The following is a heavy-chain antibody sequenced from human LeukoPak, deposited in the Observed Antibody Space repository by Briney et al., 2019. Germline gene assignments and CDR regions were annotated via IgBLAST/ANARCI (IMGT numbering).Heavy chain of an antibody. J-gene: IGHJ6*03. Sequence: KPSETLSLTCTLSGGTVTSSTYFWGWIRQPPGKGLEWIGSISYSGATYYNPSLKSRVSMSVHTSKNQFSLKLSSVTAADMAVYYCARDGFYYHYYMDVWGEGTTVTVSS. V-gene: IGHV4-39*07. CDR1: GGTVTSSTYF. CDR3: ARDGFYYHYYMDV. D-gene: IGHD1-14*01. CDR2: ISYSGAT.